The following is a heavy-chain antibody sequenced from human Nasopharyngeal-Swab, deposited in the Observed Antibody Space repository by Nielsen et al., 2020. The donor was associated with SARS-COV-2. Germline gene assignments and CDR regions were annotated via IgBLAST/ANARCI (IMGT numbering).Heavy chain of an antibody. V-gene: IGHV3-48*02. CDR2: ISSSSSTI. CDR3: ARAMGYDFWSGYSSFDY. D-gene: IGHD3-3*01. J-gene: IGHJ4*02. CDR1: GFTFSSYS. Sequence: GESLKLSCAASGFTFSSYSMNWVRQAPGKGLEWVSYISSSSSTIYYADSVKGRFTISRDNAKNSLYLQMNSLRDEDTAVYYCARAMGYDFWSGYSSFDYWGQGTLVTVSS.